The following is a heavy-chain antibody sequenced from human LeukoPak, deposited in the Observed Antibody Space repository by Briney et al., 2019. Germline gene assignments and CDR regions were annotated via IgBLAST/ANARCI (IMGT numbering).Heavy chain of an antibody. CDR3: ARGRCSGGSCYKGHFQH. Sequence: PSETLSLTCAVYGGSFGGYYWSWIRQPPGKGLEWIGEINHSGSTNYNPSLKSRVTISVDTSKNHFSLKLSSVTAADTAVYYCARGRCSGGSCYKGHFQHWGQGTLVTVSS. V-gene: IGHV4-34*01. D-gene: IGHD2-15*01. CDR2: INHSGST. CDR1: GGSFGGYY. J-gene: IGHJ1*01.